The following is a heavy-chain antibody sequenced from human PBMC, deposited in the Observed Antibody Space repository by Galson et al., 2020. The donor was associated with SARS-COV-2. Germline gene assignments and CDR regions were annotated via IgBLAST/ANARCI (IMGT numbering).Heavy chain of an antibody. CDR2: IWYDGSNK. Sequence: GGSLRLSCAASGFSFSSYGMHWVRQAPGKGLEWVAVIWYDGSNKYYIDSVKGRFTISRDNSKNTLYLQMNSLRVEDTAVYYCAKAKDSLKYMDVWGKGTTVTVSS. J-gene: IGHJ6*03. V-gene: IGHV3-33*06. CDR1: GFSFSSYG. D-gene: IGHD2-15*01. CDR3: AKAKDSLKYMDV.